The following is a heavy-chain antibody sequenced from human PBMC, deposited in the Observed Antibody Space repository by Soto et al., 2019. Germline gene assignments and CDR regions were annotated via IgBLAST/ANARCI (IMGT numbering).Heavy chain of an antibody. CDR1: GYTFTSYG. CDR3: ARDRFLEWLQHNWFDP. Sequence: ASVKVSCKASGYTFTSYGIIWVRQAPGQGLEWMGWISAYNGNTNYAQKLQGRVTMTTDTSTSTAYMELRSLRSDDTAVYYCARDRFLEWLQHNWFDPWGQGTLVTVSS. V-gene: IGHV1-18*01. J-gene: IGHJ5*02. CDR2: ISAYNGNT. D-gene: IGHD3-3*01.